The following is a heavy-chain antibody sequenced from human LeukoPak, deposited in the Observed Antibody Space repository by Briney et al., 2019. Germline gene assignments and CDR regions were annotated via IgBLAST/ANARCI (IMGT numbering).Heavy chain of an antibody. CDR1: GYTFTGYY. V-gene: IGHV1-2*02. D-gene: IGHD1-7*01. J-gene: IGHJ4*02. CDR2: INPNSGGT. Sequence: ASVKVSCKASGYTFTGYYMHWVRQAPGQGLEWMGWINPNSGGTNHAQKFQGRVTMTRDTSISTAYMELSRLRSDDTAVYYCARGKLDRGIFDYWGQGTLVTVSS. CDR3: ARGKLDRGIFDY.